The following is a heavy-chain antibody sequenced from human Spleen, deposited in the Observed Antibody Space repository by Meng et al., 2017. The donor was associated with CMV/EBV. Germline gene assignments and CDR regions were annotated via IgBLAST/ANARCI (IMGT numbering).Heavy chain of an antibody. CDR2: IIPLFGTS. D-gene: IGHD3-3*01. V-gene: IGHV1-69*05. CDR1: GYTFTSHY. CDR3: AGDRYDFWSGYYDF. J-gene: IGHJ4*02. Sequence: SVKVSCKASGYTFTSHYINWVRQAPGQGLEWMGGIIPLFGTSNYAQKFQDRVTITTDKSTNTAYMELSSLRSEDTAMYYCAGDRYDFWSGYYDFWGQGTLVTVSS.